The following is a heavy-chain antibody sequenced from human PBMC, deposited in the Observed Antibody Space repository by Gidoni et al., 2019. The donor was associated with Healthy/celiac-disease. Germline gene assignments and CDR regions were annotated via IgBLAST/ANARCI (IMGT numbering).Heavy chain of an antibody. CDR3: AKDAIAVALVPYYFDY. V-gene: IGHV3-9*01. Sequence: EVQLVESGGGLVQPGRSLRLSCAASGFTFDDYAMHWVRQAPGKGLGWVSGISWNSGSIGYADSVKGRFTISRDNAKNSLYLQMNSLRAEDTALYYCAKDAIAVALVPYYFDYWGQGTLVTVSS. CDR2: ISWNSGSI. D-gene: IGHD6-19*01. CDR1: GFTFDDYA. J-gene: IGHJ4*02.